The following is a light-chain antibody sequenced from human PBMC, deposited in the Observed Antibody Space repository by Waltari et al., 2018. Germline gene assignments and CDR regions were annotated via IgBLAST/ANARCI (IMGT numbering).Light chain of an antibody. CDR2: AAS. CDR1: QGITNY. Sequence: DIQMTQSPSSLSASVGDRVPITCRASQGITNYLAWYQQRPGKVPKLLIYAASTLHSGVPSRFSGSESGTDFTLTISSLQPEDVGTYYCQKYDSAPLTFGGGTKVEIK. V-gene: IGKV1-27*01. CDR3: QKYDSAPLT. J-gene: IGKJ4*02.